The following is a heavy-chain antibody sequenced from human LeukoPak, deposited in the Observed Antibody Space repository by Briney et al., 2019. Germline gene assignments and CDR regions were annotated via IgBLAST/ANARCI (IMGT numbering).Heavy chain of an antibody. CDR2: INQDGSEK. CDR1: GFTFSSYW. J-gene: IGHJ4*02. V-gene: IGHV3-7*04. CDR3: ARGMSTGEY. D-gene: IGHD3-16*01. Sequence: GGSLRLSCAASGFTFSSYWMSWVRQPPGKGLEWVANINQDGSEKYYVDSVKGRFTISRDNAKNSLYLQMNSLRGEDTAVYCCARGMSTGEYWGQGTLVTVSS.